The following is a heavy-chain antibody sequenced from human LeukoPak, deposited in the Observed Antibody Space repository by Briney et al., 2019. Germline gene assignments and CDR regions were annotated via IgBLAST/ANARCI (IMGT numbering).Heavy chain of an antibody. D-gene: IGHD6-19*01. J-gene: IGHJ6*02. V-gene: IGHV3-64D*06. CDR3: VKGIPVAGTGNVVPYFYYSGMDV. CDR1: GFTFSDYA. Sequence: GGSLRLSCSASGFTFSDYAIHWVRQAPGKGLEYLSAISNSGGTTYYADSVKGRFTISRDNTKNKLYLQMSTQRPDYTAVYYCVKGIPVAGTGNVVPYFYYSGMDVWGQGTTVTVSS. CDR2: ISNSGGTT.